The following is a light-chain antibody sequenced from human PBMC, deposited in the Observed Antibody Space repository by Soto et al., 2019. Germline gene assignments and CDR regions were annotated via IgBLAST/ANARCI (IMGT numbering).Light chain of an antibody. Sequence: QSVLTQPPSASGSPGQSVTISCTGTSSDIGGYDHVSWYRQDPGKAPKVMIYEVTKRPSGVPDRFSGSKAGNTAALTVFGLHAEDEANYYCGSFAGPVWVFGGGTKVTVL. CDR1: SSDIGGYDH. CDR2: EVT. V-gene: IGLV2-8*01. J-gene: IGLJ3*02. CDR3: GSFAGPVWV.